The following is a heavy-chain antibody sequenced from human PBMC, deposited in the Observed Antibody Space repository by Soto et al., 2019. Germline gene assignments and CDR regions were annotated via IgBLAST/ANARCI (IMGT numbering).Heavy chain of an antibody. CDR2: ISVYNGNK. CDR1: GYTFNNYG. J-gene: IGHJ6*02. D-gene: IGHD3-10*01. Sequence: QLVQSGGEVKEPGASVQVSCKASGYTFNNYGITWVRQAPGQGLEWLGWISVYNGNKNYAKKVQGRVSMTADTSTGKAHMELRSQQSDDTAVYFCARVAITLIRGLKVDFYSMDVWGQGTTVTVSS. V-gene: IGHV1-18*01. CDR3: ARVAITLIRGLKVDFYSMDV.